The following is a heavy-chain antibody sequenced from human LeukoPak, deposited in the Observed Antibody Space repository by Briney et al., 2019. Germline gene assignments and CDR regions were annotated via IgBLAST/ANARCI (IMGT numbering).Heavy chain of an antibody. V-gene: IGHV3-74*01. CDR3: ARENSGWYGAFDI. CDR1: GFTFSSYW. Sequence: PGGSLRLSCAASGFTFSSYWMHWVRQAPGKGLVWVSRINSDGSSTSYADSVKGRFTISGDNAKNTLYLQMNSLRAEDTAVYYCARENSGWYGAFDIWGQGTMVTVSS. J-gene: IGHJ3*02. D-gene: IGHD6-13*01. CDR2: INSDGSST.